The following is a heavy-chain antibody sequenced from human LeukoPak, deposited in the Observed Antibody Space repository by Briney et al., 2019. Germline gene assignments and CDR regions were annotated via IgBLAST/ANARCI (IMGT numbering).Heavy chain of an antibody. V-gene: IGHV3-23*01. CDR3: AKDYEGIVGATGIDY. J-gene: IGHJ4*02. CDR2: ISGSGGST. D-gene: IGHD1-26*01. CDR1: GFTFSSYA. Sequence: GGSLXLSCAASGFTFSSYAMSWVRQAPGKGLEXVSAISGSGGSTYYADSVKGRFTISRDNSKNTLYLQMNSLRAEDTAVYYCAKDYEGIVGATGIDYWGQGTLVTVSS.